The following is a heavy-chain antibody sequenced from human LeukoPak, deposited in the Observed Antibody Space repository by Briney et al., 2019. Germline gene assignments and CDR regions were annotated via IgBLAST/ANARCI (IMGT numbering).Heavy chain of an antibody. Sequence: GASVKVSCKVSGYTLTELSMHWVRQAPGKGLEWMGGFDPEDGETIYAQKFQGRVTMTEDTSTDTAYMELRSLRSDATAVYYCARVPGAGYSPWNWFDPWGQGTLVTVSS. V-gene: IGHV1-24*01. J-gene: IGHJ5*02. CDR2: FDPEDGET. D-gene: IGHD3-22*01. CDR3: ARVPGAGYSPWNWFDP. CDR1: GYTLTELS.